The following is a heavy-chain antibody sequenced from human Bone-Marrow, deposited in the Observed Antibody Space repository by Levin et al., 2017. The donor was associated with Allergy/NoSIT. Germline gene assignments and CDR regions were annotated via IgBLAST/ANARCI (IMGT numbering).Heavy chain of an antibody. J-gene: IGHJ4*02. CDR3: ARGRGGATTDFAY. V-gene: IGHV3-7*03. CDR1: GFDFSIYW. D-gene: IGHD1-26*01. Sequence: PGGSLRLSCAASGFDFSIYWLSWVRQAPGKGLEWLANIRQDGNEKYSVDSVEGRFTISRDNGKTSLYLQMNSLRADDTAVYYCARGRGGATTDFAYWGQGTLVTVSS. CDR2: IRQDGNEK.